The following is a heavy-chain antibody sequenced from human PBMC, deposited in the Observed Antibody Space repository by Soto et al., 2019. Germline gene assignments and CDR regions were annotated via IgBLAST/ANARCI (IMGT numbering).Heavy chain of an antibody. CDR3: ARLPGAFYYDNGDYDFLDY. Sequence: GGSLRLSCAASGLSVVGSYMNWFRQSEQKGLEWISVVYPDDNTYYAESVRGRFTISRGRSKNTVSLQMNSLRAEDTAVYYCARLPGAFYYDNGDYDFLDYWGQGTLVTVSS. CDR1: GLSVVGSY. J-gene: IGHJ4*02. CDR2: VYPDDNT. V-gene: IGHV3-53*01. D-gene: IGHD3-3*01.